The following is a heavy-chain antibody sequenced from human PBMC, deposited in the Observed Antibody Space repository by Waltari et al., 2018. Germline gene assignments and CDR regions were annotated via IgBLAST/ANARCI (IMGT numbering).Heavy chain of an antibody. V-gene: IGHV3-33*01. CDR3: ARGDYDYSGYIDY. CDR1: GFTFRRSA. CDR2: LWYDGSSQ. J-gene: IGHJ4*02. D-gene: IGHD3-22*01. Sequence: QVQLVESGGGVVQPGTSLRLSCAASGFTFRRSAMPWVRQAPGKGLEWVAVLWYDGSSQYYADSVKGRITISRDKSKDTLYLQMNSLRAEDTAVYYCARGDYDYSGYIDYWGQGTLVTVSS.